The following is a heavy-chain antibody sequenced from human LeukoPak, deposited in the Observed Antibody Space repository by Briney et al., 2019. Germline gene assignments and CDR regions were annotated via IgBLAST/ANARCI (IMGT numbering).Heavy chain of an antibody. J-gene: IGHJ5*02. V-gene: IGHV4-39*01. Sequence: SETLSLTRTVSGGSISSSSYYWGWIRQPPGKGLEWIGSIYYSGSTYYNPSLKSRVTISVDTSKNQFSLKLSSVTAADTAVYYCASEDIVVVPAAMQTYNWFDPWGQGTLVTVSS. D-gene: IGHD2-2*01. CDR1: GGSISSSSYY. CDR2: IYYSGST. CDR3: ASEDIVVVPAAMQTYNWFDP.